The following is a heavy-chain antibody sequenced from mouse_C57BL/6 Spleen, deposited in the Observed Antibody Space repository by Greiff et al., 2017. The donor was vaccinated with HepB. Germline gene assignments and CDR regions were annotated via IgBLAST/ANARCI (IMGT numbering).Heavy chain of an antibody. D-gene: IGHD1-2*01. Sequence: EVKLVESGGGLVKPGGSLKLSCAASGFTFSDYGMHWVRQAPEKGLEWVAYISSGSSTIYYADTVKGRFTISRDNAKNTLFLQMTSLRSEDMAMYYCAIYGGDYWGQGTTLTVSS. CDR1: GFTFSDYG. CDR2: ISSGSSTI. J-gene: IGHJ2*01. CDR3: AIYGGDY. V-gene: IGHV5-17*01.